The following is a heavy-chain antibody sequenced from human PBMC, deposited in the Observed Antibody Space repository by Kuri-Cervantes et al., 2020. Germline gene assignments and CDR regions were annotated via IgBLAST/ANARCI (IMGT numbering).Heavy chain of an antibody. D-gene: IGHD6-19*01. CDR2: IYYRGTT. CDR1: GGSFSGYY. CDR3: ARERMSGYSSGWSDFDY. V-gene: IGHV4-34*01. J-gene: IGHJ4*02. Sequence: SETLSLTCAVYGGSFSGYYWSWIRQPPGKGLEWIGSIYYRGTTYHNPSLKSRVTISVDKSKNQFSLKLSSVTAADTAVYYCARERMSGYSSGWSDFDYWGQGTLVTVSS.